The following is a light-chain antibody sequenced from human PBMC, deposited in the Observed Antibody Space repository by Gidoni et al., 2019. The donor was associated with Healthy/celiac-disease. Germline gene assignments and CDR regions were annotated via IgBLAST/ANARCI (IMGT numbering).Light chain of an antibody. Sequence: QSALTQPRPVSGSPGQSVTIPCPGTSSAVGGYNYVSWYQQHPSKAPKLMIYDVSQRPSGVPDRFSGSKSGNTASLTISGLQAEDEADYYCCSYAGSYTYVVFGGGTKLTVL. V-gene: IGLV2-11*01. CDR2: DVS. CDR1: SSAVGGYNY. J-gene: IGLJ2*01. CDR3: CSYAGSYTYVV.